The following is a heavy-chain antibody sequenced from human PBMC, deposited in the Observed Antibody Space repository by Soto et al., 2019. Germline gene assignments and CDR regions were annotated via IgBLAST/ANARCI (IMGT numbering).Heavy chain of an antibody. CDR1: GGSISSYY. V-gene: IGHV4-59*08. CDR3: ARLGRYYQAFDS. CDR2: IYYAGTT. D-gene: IGHD3-22*01. Sequence: SETLSLTCTVSGGSISSYYWSWIRQPPGKGLEWVGYIYYAGTTTYNPSLKGRATISLDTSENQFSLKVRSVTAADTAVYYCARLGRYYQAFDSWGQGTLVTVSP. J-gene: IGHJ4*02.